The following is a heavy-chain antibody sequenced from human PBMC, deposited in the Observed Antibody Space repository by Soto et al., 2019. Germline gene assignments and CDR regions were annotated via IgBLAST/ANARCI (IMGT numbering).Heavy chain of an antibody. V-gene: IGHV3-7*01. J-gene: IGHJ4*02. CDR2: INRDGSET. D-gene: IGHD2-2*01. CDR3: ARPARECSSPGCAN. Sequence: EVQLVESGGGLVQPGGSLRLSCVVSGLTFSNYWMSWVRQAPGKGLEWVANINRDGSETYYVDSVKGRFTISRDNIKNSLSLQMTRLRAEDTAVYYCARPARECSSPGCANWGQGTLVTVSS. CDR1: GLTFSNYW.